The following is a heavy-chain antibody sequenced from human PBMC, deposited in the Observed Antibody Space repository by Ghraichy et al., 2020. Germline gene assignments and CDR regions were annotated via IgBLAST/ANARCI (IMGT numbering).Heavy chain of an antibody. CDR3: AKACGYCSSGICPEYNWFAP. Sequence: GESLNISCAASGSTFSSYAMNWVRQAPGKGLEWVSRISGSGGTTYYADPVKGRFTISRDNSKYTLHLQMNSLRAEDTAVYYCAKACGYCSSGICPEYNWFAPCGHGTLVTVA. J-gene: IGHJ5*02. D-gene: IGHD2-2*03. CDR1: GSTFSSYA. CDR2: ISGSGGTT. V-gene: IGHV3-23*01.